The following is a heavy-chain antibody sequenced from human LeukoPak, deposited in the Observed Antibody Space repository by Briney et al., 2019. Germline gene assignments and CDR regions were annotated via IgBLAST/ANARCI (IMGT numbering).Heavy chain of an antibody. D-gene: IGHD3-10*01. CDR2: ISGRATTT. CDR3: AKSYYYAGYYFDH. Sequence: GGSLRLSCAASGFTFRSYAMSWVRQAPGKGLEWVSGISGRATTTHYADSVMGRFTISRDNSKNTLDLQMSSLRADDTAAYYCAKSYYYAGYYFDHWGQGTLVTVSS. CDR1: GFTFRSYA. V-gene: IGHV3-23*01. J-gene: IGHJ4*02.